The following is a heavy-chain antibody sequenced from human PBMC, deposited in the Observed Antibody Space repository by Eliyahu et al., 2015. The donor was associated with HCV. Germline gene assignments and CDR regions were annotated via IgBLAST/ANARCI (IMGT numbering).Heavy chain of an antibody. CDR3: ARALSSSWYYFDY. CDR1: GFXFXSYX. V-gene: IGHV3-21*01. Sequence: EVHLVESGGGLVKPGGSLXLSXAAXGFXFXSYXMNWVRQAPGKGLEWVSSISSSSSYIYYADSVEGRFTISRDNAKNSLYLQMNSLRAEDTAVYYCARALSSSWYYFDYWGQGTLVTVSS. CDR2: ISSSSSYI. D-gene: IGHD6-13*01. J-gene: IGHJ4*02.